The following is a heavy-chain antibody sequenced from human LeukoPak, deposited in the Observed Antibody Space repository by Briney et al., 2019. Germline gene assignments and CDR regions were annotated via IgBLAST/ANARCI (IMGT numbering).Heavy chain of an antibody. CDR2: ISSDENTK. V-gene: IGHV3-30*03. Sequence: PGGSLRLSCAASGFTFSSYGMHWVRQAPGKGLEWVAVISSDENTKYYADSVKGRFTISRDNSKNTLYLQMNSLRAEDTALYYCARVSDISVAAYFDYWGQGTLVTVSS. CDR1: GFTFSSYG. J-gene: IGHJ4*02. D-gene: IGHD6-19*01. CDR3: ARVSDISVAAYFDY.